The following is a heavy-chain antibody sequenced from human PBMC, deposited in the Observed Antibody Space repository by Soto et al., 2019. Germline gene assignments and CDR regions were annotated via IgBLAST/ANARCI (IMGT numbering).Heavy chain of an antibody. Sequence: SGPTLVNPTQTLTLTCTFSGFSLSTSGVGVGWIRQPPGKALEWLALIYWNDDKRYSPSLKSRLTITKDTSKNQVVLTMTNMAPVDTATYYCAHVPFYYYDSRGYIDYWGQGTLVTVSS. V-gene: IGHV2-5*01. CDR2: IYWNDDK. D-gene: IGHD3-22*01. CDR3: AHVPFYYYDSRGYIDY. J-gene: IGHJ4*02. CDR1: GFSLSTSGVG.